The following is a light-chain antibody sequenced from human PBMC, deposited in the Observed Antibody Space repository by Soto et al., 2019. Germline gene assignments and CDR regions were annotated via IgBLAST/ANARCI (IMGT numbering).Light chain of an antibody. V-gene: IGKV1-9*01. Sequence: DIQLTQSPSFLSASVGDRVTITCRAGQGISSYLAWYQQKPGKAPKLLIYAASTLQSGVPSRFSGSGSGTEFTLTISSLQPEDFATYYCQQLNSYPLITFGQGTRLEIK. CDR2: AAS. CDR1: QGISSY. J-gene: IGKJ5*01. CDR3: QQLNSYPLIT.